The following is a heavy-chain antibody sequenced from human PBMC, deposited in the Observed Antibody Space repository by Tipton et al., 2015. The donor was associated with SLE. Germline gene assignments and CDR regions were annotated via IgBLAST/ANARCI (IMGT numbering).Heavy chain of an antibody. J-gene: IGHJ4*02. V-gene: IGHV4-59*08. CDR2: IYYSGST. CDR1: GGSISSYY. D-gene: IGHD3-22*01. Sequence: TLSLTCTVSGGSISSYYWSWIRQPPGKGLEYIGNIYYSGSTNYNPSLKSRVTISVDTSKNQFSLKLSSVTAADTAVYYCAGRYDSSGIFDYWGQGTLVTVSS. CDR3: AGRYDSSGIFDY.